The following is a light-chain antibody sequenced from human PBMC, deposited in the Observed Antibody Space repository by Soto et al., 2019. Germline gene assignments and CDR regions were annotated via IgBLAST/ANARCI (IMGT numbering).Light chain of an antibody. CDR3: QQRTKWPFA. J-gene: IGKJ3*01. CDR1: QSVSSY. Sequence: EIVLTQSPATLYLSPGETATLSCRASQSVSSYLAWYQKKPGQAPRLLIYDASNRATGIPARFSGSGSWTDFTLTIRRLGPEDCSGYYSQQRTKWPFAVXPGTKVDS. CDR2: DAS. V-gene: IGKV3-11*01.